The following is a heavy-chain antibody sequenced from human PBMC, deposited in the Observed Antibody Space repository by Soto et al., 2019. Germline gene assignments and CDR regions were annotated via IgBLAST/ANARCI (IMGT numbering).Heavy chain of an antibody. J-gene: IGHJ6*02. CDR1: GFTFSSYS. Sequence: GGSLRLSCAASGFTFSSYSMNWVRQAPGKGLEWVSYISSSSSTIYYADSVKGRFTISRDNAKNSLYLQMNSLRDEDTAVYYCAGVGITGTDYYYYGMDVWGQGTTVTVSS. CDR2: ISSSSSTI. V-gene: IGHV3-48*02. CDR3: AGVGITGTDYYYYGMDV. D-gene: IGHD1-7*01.